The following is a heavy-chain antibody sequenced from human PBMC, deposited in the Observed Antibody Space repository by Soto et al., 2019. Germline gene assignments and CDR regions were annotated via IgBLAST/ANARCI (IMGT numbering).Heavy chain of an antibody. Sequence: ASVKVSCKASGYTFTSYYMHWVRQAPGQGLEWMGIINPSGGSTSYAQKFQGRVTMTRDTSASTVYMELSSLRSEDTAVYYCARAYSTKYGMDVWGQGTTVTVSS. V-gene: IGHV1-46*01. J-gene: IGHJ6*02. D-gene: IGHD6-13*01. CDR2: INPSGGST. CDR3: ARAYSTKYGMDV. CDR1: GYTFTSYY.